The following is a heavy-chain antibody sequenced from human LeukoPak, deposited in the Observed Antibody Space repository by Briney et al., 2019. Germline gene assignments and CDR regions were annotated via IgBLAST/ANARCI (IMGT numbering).Heavy chain of an antibody. D-gene: IGHD2-2*01. CDR1: GITFTNYA. CDR3: AKDHRYCTSNTGYGEDDALDI. J-gene: IGHJ3*02. V-gene: IGHV3-23*01. Sequence: GGSLRLSCAASGITFTNYAMSWVRQAPGKGLEWVSGISGTGGSTYYADPVKGRFTISRDNAKNTLSLQMNSLRAEDTAVYYCAKDHRYCTSNTGYGEDDALDIWGQGTMVSVSS. CDR2: ISGTGGST.